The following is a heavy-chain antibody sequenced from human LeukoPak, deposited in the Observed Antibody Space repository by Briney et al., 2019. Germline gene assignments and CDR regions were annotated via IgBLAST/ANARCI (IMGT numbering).Heavy chain of an antibody. J-gene: IGHJ4*02. CDR2: IDRSGRNK. D-gene: IGHD2-15*01. CDR3: ARGSVLCRGGSCSPNYFDS. Sequence: PGGSLRLSCAPSGFTFSAYTMNWVRQAPGKGLEWLSYIDRSGRNKYYADSVKGRFNISRDNAKNSLSLQMSSLRAEDTAVYFCARGSVLCRGGSCSPNYFDSWGQGTLLTVSS. CDR1: GFTFSAYT. V-gene: IGHV3-48*04.